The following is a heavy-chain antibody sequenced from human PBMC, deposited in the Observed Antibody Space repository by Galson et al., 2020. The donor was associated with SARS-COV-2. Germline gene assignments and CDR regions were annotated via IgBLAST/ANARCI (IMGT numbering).Heavy chain of an antibody. J-gene: IGHJ4*02. D-gene: IGHD1-26*01. Sequence: ASVKVSCKASGYTFTDHYMHRVRQAPGQRLEWMGWINHNSGGTNYAQKLQGRVTMTRDMSTSTAYMELSRLRSDDTAVYYCARDQGGGSYRLGFDFWGQGTLVTVSS. V-gene: IGHV1-2*02. CDR2: INHNSGGT. CDR3: ARDQGGGSYRLGFDF. CDR1: GYTFTDHY.